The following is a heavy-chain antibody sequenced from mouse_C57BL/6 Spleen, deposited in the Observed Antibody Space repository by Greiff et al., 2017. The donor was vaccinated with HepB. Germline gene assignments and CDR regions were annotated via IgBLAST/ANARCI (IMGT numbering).Heavy chain of an antibody. CDR1: GYTFTSYW. CDR2: IHPNSGST. Sequence: QVQLKQPGAELVKPGASVKLSCKASGYTFTSYWMHWVKQRPGQGLEWIGMIHPNSGSTNYNEKFKSKATLTVDKSSSTAYMQLSSLTSEDSAVYYCAPYYYGSRPLFDYWGQGTTLTVSS. V-gene: IGHV1-64*01. J-gene: IGHJ2*01. D-gene: IGHD1-1*01. CDR3: APYYYGSRPLFDY.